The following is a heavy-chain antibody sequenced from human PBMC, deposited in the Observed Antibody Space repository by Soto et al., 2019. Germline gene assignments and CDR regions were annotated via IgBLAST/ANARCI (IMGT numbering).Heavy chain of an antibody. CDR2: ISAYNGHT. J-gene: IGHJ3*02. V-gene: IGHV1-18*01. Sequence: QAQLVQSGAAVKKPGASVRVSCKASGYRFSIYGISWVRQAPGQGREWMGWISAYNGHTKYAQNVQGRVTMTTEISTTTGDMELRSLRSDDTAVYYCARETPDDSNYAAVGGESDAFDIWGQGTMVTVSS. D-gene: IGHD4-4*01. CDR3: ARETPDDSNYAAVGGESDAFDI. CDR1: GYRFSIYG.